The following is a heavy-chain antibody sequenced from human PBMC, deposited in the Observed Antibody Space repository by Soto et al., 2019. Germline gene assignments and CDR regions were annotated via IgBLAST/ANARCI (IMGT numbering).Heavy chain of an antibody. V-gene: IGHV1-2*02. CDR1: GYTFTGYY. CDR2: INPNSGGT. J-gene: IGHJ4*02. Sequence: QVLLVQSGAEVKTPGASVKVSCKASGYTFTGYYMHWVRQAPGQGLEWMGWINPNSGGTNYAQKFQDRVSMTRVTSISTAYMELSRLTSDDTAVYYCARDASQTFSSSYHNDYWGQGTLVTVSS. D-gene: IGHD6-13*01. CDR3: ARDASQTFSSSYHNDY.